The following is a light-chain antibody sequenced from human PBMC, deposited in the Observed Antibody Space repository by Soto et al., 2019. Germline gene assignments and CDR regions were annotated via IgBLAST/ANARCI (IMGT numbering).Light chain of an antibody. CDR2: GVN. CDR3: SSYAGSNKFVV. J-gene: IGLJ2*01. Sequence: QSALTQPPSASGSPGQSVTISCTGTSIDVGGYNYVSWYQHHPGKAPKLMIYGVNKRPSGVPDRFSGSKSGNTASLTVSGLQAEDEAHYYCSSYAGSNKFVVFGGGTKLTVL. CDR1: SIDVGGYNY. V-gene: IGLV2-8*01.